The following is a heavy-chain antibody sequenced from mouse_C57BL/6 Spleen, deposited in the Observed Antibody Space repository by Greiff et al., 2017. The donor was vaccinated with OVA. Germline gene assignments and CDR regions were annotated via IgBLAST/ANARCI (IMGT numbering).Heavy chain of an antibody. CDR1: GFTFSDYG. Sequence: EVKLVESGGGLVKPGGSLKLSCAASGFTFSDYGMHWVRQAPEKGLEWVAYISSGSSTIYYADTVKGRFTISRDNAKNTLFLQMTSLRAEDTAMYYCARPGQLRLLWFAYWGQGTLVTVSA. CDR3: ARPGQLRLLWFAY. J-gene: IGHJ3*01. V-gene: IGHV5-17*01. CDR2: ISSGSSTI. D-gene: IGHD3-2*02.